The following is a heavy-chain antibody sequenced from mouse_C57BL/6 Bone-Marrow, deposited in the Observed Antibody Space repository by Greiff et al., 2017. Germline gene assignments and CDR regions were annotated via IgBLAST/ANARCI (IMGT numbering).Heavy chain of an antibody. V-gene: IGHV1-63*01. CDR3: ARDYYDY. J-gene: IGHJ2*01. CDR1: GYTFTNYW. Sequence: QVQLKQSGAELVRPGTSVKMSCKASGYTFTNYWIGWAKQRPGHGLEWIGDIYPGGGYTNYNQKFKGKSTLTVDKYSSTAYMQLSSLTSEDSAVYYCARDYYDYWCQGTTLTVSS. CDR2: IYPGGGYT.